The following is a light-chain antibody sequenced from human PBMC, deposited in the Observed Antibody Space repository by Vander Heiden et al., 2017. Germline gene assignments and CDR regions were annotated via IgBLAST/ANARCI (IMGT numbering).Light chain of an antibody. CDR2: DAS. CDR1: QSVSSY. CDR3: QQRSNWPSIT. V-gene: IGKV3-11*01. J-gene: IGKJ4*01. Sequence: VLPHSPATLSLSPGERATLSCRASQSVSSYLAWYKQKPGYAPRLLIYDASNRDIGIPARFSGSGYGTELPLTNSSREPEDSAVYYCQQRSNWPSITFGGGTKVEIK.